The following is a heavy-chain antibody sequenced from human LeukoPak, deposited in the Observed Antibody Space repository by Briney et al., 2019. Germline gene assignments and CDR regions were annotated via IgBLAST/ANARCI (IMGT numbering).Heavy chain of an antibody. CDR2: ISYDGSNK. CDR1: GFTFSSYA. Sequence: GGSLRLSCAASGFTFSSYAMHWVRQAPGKGLEWVAVISYDGSNKYYADSVKGRFTISRDNSKNTLYLQMNSLRAEDTAVYYCARLWFGEFYYFDYWGQGTLVTVSS. V-gene: IGHV3-30-3*01. CDR3: ARLWFGEFYYFDY. D-gene: IGHD3-10*01. J-gene: IGHJ4*02.